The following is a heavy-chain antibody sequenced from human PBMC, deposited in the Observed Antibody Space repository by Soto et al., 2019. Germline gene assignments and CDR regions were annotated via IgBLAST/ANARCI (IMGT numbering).Heavy chain of an antibody. CDR3: ATGLKDASNRPSFDS. CDR2: ILSLESHK. CDR1: GGSINYNSYY. Sequence: LSLTCSVSGGSINYNSYYWGWIRQPPGKGLEWVSSILSLESHKYYAASVMGRFSISRDNAKKSLFLQMNNLRAEDTGIYFCATGLKDASNRPSFDSWGPGTPVTVSS. J-gene: IGHJ4*02. D-gene: IGHD3-16*01. V-gene: IGHV3-11*01.